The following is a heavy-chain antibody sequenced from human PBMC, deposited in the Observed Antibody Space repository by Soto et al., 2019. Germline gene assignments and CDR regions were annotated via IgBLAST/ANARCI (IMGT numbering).Heavy chain of an antibody. Sequence: ESGGGLIQPGGSLRLSCAASGFTVSSNYMNWVRQAPGKGLEWVSIIYSGGSTYYADSVKGRFSISRDTSKNTLSLQMNSLRVEDTAVYYCAKQAGYYYGLDVWGQGTTVTVSS. CDR1: GFTVSSNY. V-gene: IGHV3-53*01. J-gene: IGHJ6*02. CDR3: AKQAGYYYGLDV. CDR2: IYSGGST.